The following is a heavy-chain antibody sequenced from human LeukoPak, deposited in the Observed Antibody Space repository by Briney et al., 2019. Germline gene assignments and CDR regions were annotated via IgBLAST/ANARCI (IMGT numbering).Heavy chain of an antibody. D-gene: IGHD4-11*01. CDR3: ARNPVTTEGYYYYYYYIDV. CDR1: GGSISSSSYY. J-gene: IGHJ6*03. V-gene: IGHV4-39*07. CDR2: IYYTGST. Sequence: RSETLSLTCSVSGGSISSSSYYWGWIRQPPGKGLQWIGSIYYTGSTNYNPSLKSRITMSLDTSKNQFSLKLSSVTAADTAVYYCARNPVTTEGYYYYYYYIDVWGKGTTVTVSS.